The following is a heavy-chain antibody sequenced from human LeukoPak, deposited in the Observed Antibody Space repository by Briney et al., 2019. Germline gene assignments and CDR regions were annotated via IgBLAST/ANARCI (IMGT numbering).Heavy chain of an antibody. Sequence: ASVKVSCKTTGYTSDFMKFGVAWVRQARGQGLEWMGWINPDSGHANYAQKFQGRVTMTTDTSTSTAYMELRSLRSDDTAVYYCARALGHSSSYEYVDYWGQGTLVTVSS. CDR1: GYTSDFMKFG. V-gene: IGHV1-18*01. J-gene: IGHJ4*02. CDR2: INPDSGHA. CDR3: ARALGHSSSYEYVDY. D-gene: IGHD6-13*01.